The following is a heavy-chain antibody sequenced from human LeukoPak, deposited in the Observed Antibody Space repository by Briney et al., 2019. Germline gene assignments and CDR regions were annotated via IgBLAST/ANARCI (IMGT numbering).Heavy chain of an antibody. V-gene: IGHV3-21*01. J-gene: IGHJ4*02. CDR3: ARGRGQLLSQIYFDY. Sequence: GGSLRLSCAASGFTFSSYSVNWVRQAPGKGLEWVSSISSSSSYIYYADSVKGRFTISRDNAKNSLYLQMNSLRAEDTAVYYCARGRGQLLSQIYFDYWGQGTLVTVSS. CDR2: ISSSSSYI. CDR1: GFTFSSYS. D-gene: IGHD2-2*01.